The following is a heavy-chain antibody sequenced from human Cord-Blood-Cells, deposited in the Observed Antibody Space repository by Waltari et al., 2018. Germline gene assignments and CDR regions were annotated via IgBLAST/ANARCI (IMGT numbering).Heavy chain of an antibody. V-gene: IGHV4-34*01. CDR3: ARGTRIAARHYYYYMDV. D-gene: IGHD6-6*01. CDR1: GGSFSGYY. Sequence: QVQLQQWGAGLLKPSETLSLTCAVYGGSFSGYYWSWIRQPPGKGLEWIGEINHSGSTNYNPSLKSRVTISVDTSKNQFSLKLSSVTAADTAVYYCARGTRIAARHYYYYMDVWGKGTTVTVSS. J-gene: IGHJ6*03. CDR2: INHSGST.